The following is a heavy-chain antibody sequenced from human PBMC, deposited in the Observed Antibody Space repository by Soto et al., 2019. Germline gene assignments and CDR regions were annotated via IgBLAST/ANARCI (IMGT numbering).Heavy chain of an antibody. V-gene: IGHV3-30*18. CDR2: ISYDGSNK. Sequence: GWSLRLSCAASGFTFSSYGMHWVRQAPGKGLEWVAVISYDGSNKYYADSVKGRFTISRDNSKNTLYLQMNSLRAEDTAVYYCAKTTWIQLWLAFDYWGQGTLVTVSS. J-gene: IGHJ4*02. CDR1: GFTFSSYG. CDR3: AKTTWIQLWLAFDY. D-gene: IGHD5-18*01.